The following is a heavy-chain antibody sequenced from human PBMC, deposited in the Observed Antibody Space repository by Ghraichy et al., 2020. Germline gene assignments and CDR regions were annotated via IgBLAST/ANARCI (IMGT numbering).Heavy chain of an antibody. J-gene: IGHJ6*02. Sequence: GGSLRLSCAASGFTFSSYSMNWVRQAPGKGLEWLSYISRSSSTIYYGDSVRGRFTISRDNAKDSLYLQMNSLRDEDTAVYYCARSNYYGSGGYDFYYGMDVWGQGTTVTVSS. CDR1: GFTFSSYS. D-gene: IGHD3-10*01. CDR2: ISRSSSTI. V-gene: IGHV3-48*02. CDR3: ARSNYYGSGGYDFYYGMDV.